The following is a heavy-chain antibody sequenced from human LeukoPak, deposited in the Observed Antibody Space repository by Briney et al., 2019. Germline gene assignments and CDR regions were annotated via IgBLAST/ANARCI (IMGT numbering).Heavy chain of an antibody. D-gene: IGHD1-26*01. CDR3: ARERGELLDY. Sequence: PSETLSLTCTVSGGSISSYYWSWTRQPPGKGLEWIGYIYYSGSTNYNPSLKSRVTISVDTSKNQFSLKLSSVTAADTAVYYCARERGELLDYWGQGTLVTVSS. V-gene: IGHV4-59*01. CDR1: GGSISSYY. CDR2: IYYSGST. J-gene: IGHJ4*02.